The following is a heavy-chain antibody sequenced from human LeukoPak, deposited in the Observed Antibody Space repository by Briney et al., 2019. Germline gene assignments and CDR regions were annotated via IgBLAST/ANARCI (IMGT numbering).Heavy chain of an antibody. CDR2: TYYRSKWYN. V-gene: IGHV6-1*01. J-gene: IGHJ4*02. CDR3: AREAPHRGSSGYYPYFYFDY. D-gene: IGHD3-22*01. CDR1: GDSVSSNSAS. Sequence: SQTLSLTCAISGDSVSSNSASWNWIRLSPSRGLEWLGRTYYRSKWYNDYAVSVKSRITINPDTSKNQFSLKLSSVTAADTAVYYCAREAPHRGSSGYYPYFYFDYWGQGTLVTVSS.